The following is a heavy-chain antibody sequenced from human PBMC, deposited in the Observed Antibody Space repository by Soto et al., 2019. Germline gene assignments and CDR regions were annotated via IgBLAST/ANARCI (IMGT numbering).Heavy chain of an antibody. J-gene: IGHJ5*02. CDR1: GYTFTSYG. CDR3: ARGYGSGSYYNGGGFDP. Sequence: ASVKVSCKASGYTFTSYGISWVRQAPGQGLEWMGWISAYNGNTNYAQKLQGRVTMTTDTSTSTAYMELRSLRSDDTAVYYCARGYGSGSYYNGGGFDPWGQGTLVTVSS. CDR2: ISAYNGNT. V-gene: IGHV1-18*04. D-gene: IGHD3-10*01.